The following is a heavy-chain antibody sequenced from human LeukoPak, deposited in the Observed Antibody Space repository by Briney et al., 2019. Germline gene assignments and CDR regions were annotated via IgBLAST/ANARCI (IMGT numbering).Heavy chain of an antibody. Sequence: ASVKVSCKASGYTFTSYGISWVRQAPGQGLEWMGWISAYNGNTNYAQKLQGRVTMPTDTSTSTAYMELRSLRAEDTAMYYCARDLGRPRGTNGDGDAIDVWGRGTMVTVSP. D-gene: IGHD1-7*01. J-gene: IGHJ3*01. CDR1: GYTFTSYG. V-gene: IGHV1-18*01. CDR3: ARDLGRPRGTNGDGDAIDV. CDR2: ISAYNGNT.